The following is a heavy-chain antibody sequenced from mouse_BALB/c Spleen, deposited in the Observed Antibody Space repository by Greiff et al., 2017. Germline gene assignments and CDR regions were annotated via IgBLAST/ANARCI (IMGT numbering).Heavy chain of an antibody. J-gene: IGHJ2*01. CDR3: ARDYYGSSYGY. CDR2: ISYDGSN. CDR1: GYSITSGYY. V-gene: IGHV3-6*02. D-gene: IGHD1-1*01. Sequence: VQLQQSGPGLVKPSQSLSLTCSVTGYSITSGYYWNWIRQFPGNKLEWMGYISYDGSNNYNPSLKNRISITRDTSKNQFFLKLNSVTTEDTATYYCARDYYGSSYGYWGQGTTRTVSS.